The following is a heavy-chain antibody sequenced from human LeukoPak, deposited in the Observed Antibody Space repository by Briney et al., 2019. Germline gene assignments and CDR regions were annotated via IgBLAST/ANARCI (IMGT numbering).Heavy chain of an antibody. CDR3: ARRRELLHDEDFDY. Sequence: SVKVSCKASGGTFSSYAISWVRRAPGQGLEWMGRIIPILGIANYAQKFQGRVTITADKSTSTAYMELSSLRSEDTAVYYCARRRELLHDEDFDYWGQGTLVTVSS. V-gene: IGHV1-69*04. D-gene: IGHD1-26*01. CDR1: GGTFSSYA. J-gene: IGHJ4*02. CDR2: IIPILGIA.